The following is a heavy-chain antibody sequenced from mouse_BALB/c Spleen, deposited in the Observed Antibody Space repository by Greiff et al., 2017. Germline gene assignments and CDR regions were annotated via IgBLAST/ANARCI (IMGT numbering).Heavy chain of an antibody. CDR1: GFTFSSYA. V-gene: IGHV5-9-4*01. CDR3: ASGGFAY. J-gene: IGHJ3*01. CDR2: ISSGGSYT. Sequence: EVQGVESGGGLVKPGGSLKLSCAASGFTFSSYAMSWVRQSPEKRLEWVAEISSGGSYTYYPDTVTGRFTISRDNAKNTLYLEMSSLRSEDTAMYYCASGGFAYWGQGTLVTVSA.